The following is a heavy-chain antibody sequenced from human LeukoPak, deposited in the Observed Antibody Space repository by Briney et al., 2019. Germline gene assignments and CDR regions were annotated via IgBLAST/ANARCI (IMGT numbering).Heavy chain of an antibody. Sequence: PGGSLRLSCAASGFTFSSYAMSWVRQAPGKGLEWVAFIRYDGSNKYYADSVKGRFTISRDNSKNTLSLQMNSLRAEDTAIYYCMQAFYWGQGTLVTVSS. J-gene: IGHJ4*02. CDR1: GFTFSSYA. V-gene: IGHV3-30*02. CDR3: MQAFY. CDR2: IRYDGSNK.